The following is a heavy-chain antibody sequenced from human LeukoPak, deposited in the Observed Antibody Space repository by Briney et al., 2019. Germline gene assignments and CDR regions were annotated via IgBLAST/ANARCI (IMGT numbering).Heavy chain of an antibody. J-gene: IGHJ4*02. CDR2: ISSSSSYI. V-gene: IGHV3-21*01. Sequence: GGSLRLSCAASGFTFSSYSMNWVRQAPGKGLEWVSSISSSSSYIYYADSVKGRFTISRDNAKNSLYLQMNSLRAEDTAVYYCARGPFHYGDSQPDYWGQGNLVTGSS. D-gene: IGHD4-17*01. CDR1: GFTFSSYS. CDR3: ARGPFHYGDSQPDY.